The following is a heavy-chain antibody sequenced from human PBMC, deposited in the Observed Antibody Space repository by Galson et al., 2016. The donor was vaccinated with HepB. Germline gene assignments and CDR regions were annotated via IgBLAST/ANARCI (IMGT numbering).Heavy chain of an antibody. D-gene: IGHD4-23*01. J-gene: IGHJ3*02. CDR1: GFTFSSYA. CDR3: AKDAATAVKEACDI. V-gene: IGHV3-23*01. CDR2: ISGSGGET. Sequence: SLRLSCAASGFTFSSYAMTWVRQAPGKGLEWVSGISGSGGETYYADSVKGRFTISRDNSKNTLYLQMNSLGAEDTALYYCAKDAATAVKEACDIWGQGTMGTISS.